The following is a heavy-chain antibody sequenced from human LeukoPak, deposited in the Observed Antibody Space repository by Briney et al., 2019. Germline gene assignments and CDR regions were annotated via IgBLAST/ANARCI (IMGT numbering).Heavy chain of an antibody. CDR2: IYTSGST. D-gene: IGHD6-19*01. J-gene: IGHJ4*02. V-gene: IGHV4-4*07. CDR3: ARRGTDSGWDFDY. Sequence: SETLSLTCAVSGDSISSYYWSWIRQPAGKGLEWFGQIYTSGSTNYKPSLKSRVTMSVDMSKNQLSLELSSVTAADTAVYYCARRGTDSGWDFDYWGQGTLVTVSS. CDR1: GDSISSYY.